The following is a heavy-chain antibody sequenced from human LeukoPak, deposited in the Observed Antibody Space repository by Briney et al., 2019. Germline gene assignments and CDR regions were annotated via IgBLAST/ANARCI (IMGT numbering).Heavy chain of an antibody. CDR2: IYYSGSS. CDR3: ARHEYYYDSSGYFFNAFDI. D-gene: IGHD3-22*01. J-gene: IGHJ3*02. V-gene: IGHV4-39*07. CDR1: GVSISSSPYH. Sequence: NPSETLSLTCSVSGVSISSSPYHWGWIRQPPGKGLEWIGSIYYSGSSYSNPSLKSRVTISVDTSKNQFSLKLSSVTAADTAVYYCARHEYYYDSSGYFFNAFDIWGQGTMVTVSS.